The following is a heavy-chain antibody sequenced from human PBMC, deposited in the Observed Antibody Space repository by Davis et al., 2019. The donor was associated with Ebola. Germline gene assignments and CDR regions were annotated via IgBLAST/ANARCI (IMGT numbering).Heavy chain of an antibody. CDR3: ARDLWGYYYDSSGYLNGEYFQH. J-gene: IGHJ1*01. V-gene: IGHV3-7*01. CDR1: GFTFDDYG. Sequence: GESLKISCAASGFTFDDYGMSWVRQAPGKGLEWVANIKQDGSEKYYVDSVKGRFTISRDNAKNSLYLQMNSLRAEDTAVYYCARDLWGYYYDSSGYLNGEYFQHWGQGTLVTVSS. D-gene: IGHD3-22*01. CDR2: IKQDGSEK.